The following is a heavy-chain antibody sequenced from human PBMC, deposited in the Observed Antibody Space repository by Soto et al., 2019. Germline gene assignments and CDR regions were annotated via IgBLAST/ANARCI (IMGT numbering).Heavy chain of an antibody. D-gene: IGHD3-9*01. J-gene: IGHJ4*02. CDR2: IYPGDSDT. Sequence: PGESLKISCNGSGYTFATHWIAWVRQMPGKGLEWMGIIYPGDSDTRYSPSFQGQVTVSADKSFSTAYLQWSSLKASDTAIYFCARLDLTGLDNWGQGTQVTVSS. CDR1: GYTFATHW. V-gene: IGHV5-51*01. CDR3: ARLDLTGLDN.